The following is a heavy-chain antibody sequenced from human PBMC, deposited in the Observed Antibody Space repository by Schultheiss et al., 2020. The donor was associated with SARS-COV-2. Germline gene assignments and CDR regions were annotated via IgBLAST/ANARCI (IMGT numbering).Heavy chain of an antibody. Sequence: ASVKVSCKASGYTFTGYGISWVRQAPGQGLEWMGWISAYNGNTNYAQKLQGRVTMTTDTSTSTAYMELRSLRSDDTAVYYCATEMGGWLQFRAFDIWGQGTMVTVSS. D-gene: IGHD5-24*01. CDR1: GYTFTGYG. J-gene: IGHJ3*02. CDR2: ISAYNGNT. V-gene: IGHV1-18*01. CDR3: ATEMGGWLQFRAFDI.